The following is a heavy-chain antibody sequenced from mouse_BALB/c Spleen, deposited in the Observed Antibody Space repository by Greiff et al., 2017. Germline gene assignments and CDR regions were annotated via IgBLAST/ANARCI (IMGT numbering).Heavy chain of an antibody. CDR2: IYPGGGYT. D-gene: IGHD1-1*01. CDR3: ARGYYGSSYCAMDY. CDR1: GYTFTNYW. J-gene: IGHJ4*01. Sequence: VQLQESGAELVRPGTSVKISCKASGYTFTNYWLGWVKQRPGHGLEWIGDIYPGGGYTNYNEKFKGKATLTADTSSSTAYMQLSSLTSEDSAVYFCARGYYGSSYCAMDYWGQGTSVTVSS. V-gene: IGHV1-63*02.